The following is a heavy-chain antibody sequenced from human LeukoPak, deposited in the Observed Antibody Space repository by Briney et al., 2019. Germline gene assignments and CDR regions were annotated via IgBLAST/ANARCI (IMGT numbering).Heavy chain of an antibody. V-gene: IGHV3-64*01. CDR2: ISSNGGSA. D-gene: IGHD6-13*01. J-gene: IGHJ4*02. CDR3: ARVVGSSWHDY. Sequence: GGSLRLSCAASGFTFSSYAMHWVRQAPGKGLEYVSAISSNGGSAYYANSVKGRFTISRDNSKNTLYLQMGSLRAEDMAVYYCARVVGSSWHDYWGQGTLVTVSS. CDR1: GFTFSSYA.